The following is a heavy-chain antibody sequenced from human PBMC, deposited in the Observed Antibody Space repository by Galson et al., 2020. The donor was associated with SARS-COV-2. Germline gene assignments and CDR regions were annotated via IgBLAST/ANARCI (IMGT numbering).Heavy chain of an antibody. CDR2: FYYSGST. CDR3: ARDQGYSPNAFDV. V-gene: IGHV4-59*01. D-gene: IGHD4-4*01. Sequence: KTSETLSLTCTVSGGSMSSYYWSWIRQPPGKGLEWIGYFYYSGSTNYNPSLKSRVTISVDTSKNHFSLKLSSVTAADTAVYYCARDQGYSPNAFDVWGQGTMVTVSS. CDR1: GGSMSSYY. J-gene: IGHJ3*01.